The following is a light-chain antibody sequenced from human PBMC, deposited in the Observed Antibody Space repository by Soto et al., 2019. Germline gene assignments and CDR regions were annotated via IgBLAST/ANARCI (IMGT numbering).Light chain of an antibody. J-gene: IGLJ3*02. CDR1: SSDVGSYNY. Sequence: QSVLTQPPSASGSPGQSVTISCTGTSSDVGSYNYVSWYQQNPGKAPKLIIYEVSKRPPGVPDRFSGSKSGNTASLSVSGLQAEDDGDYYCSSYAGSNNLVFGGGTKLTVL. CDR2: EVS. CDR3: SSYAGSNNLV. V-gene: IGLV2-8*01.